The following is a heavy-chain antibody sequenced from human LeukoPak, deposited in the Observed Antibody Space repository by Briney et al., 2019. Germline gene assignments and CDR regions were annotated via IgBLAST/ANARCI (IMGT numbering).Heavy chain of an antibody. V-gene: IGHV4-39*01. CDR3: ATLVGATVSFDY. CDR2: IYYGGST. CDR1: TGSVSSSNYY. Sequence: SETLSLTCTVSTGSVSSSNYYWGWIRQPPGKGLEWIGSIYYGGSTFYNPSLKSRLTMSLHTSKHQFSLKLSSVTAPHTVIFCCATLVGATVSFDYWRQGTLVTVSS. D-gene: IGHD1-26*01. J-gene: IGHJ4*02.